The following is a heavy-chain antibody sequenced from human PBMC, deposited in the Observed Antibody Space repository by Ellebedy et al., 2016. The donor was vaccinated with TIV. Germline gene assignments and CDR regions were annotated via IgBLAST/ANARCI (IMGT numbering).Heavy chain of an antibody. D-gene: IGHD1-7*01. CDR2: IWYVGNNK. Sequence: PGGSLRLSCAASGFTFSSHGMHWVRQAPGKGLEWVAKIWYVGNNKYYADSVKDRFTISRDNSNNTLYLQMNSLRADDTAVYFCAAQFTYNGELQYWGQGTVVTVSS. V-gene: IGHV3-33*08. J-gene: IGHJ4*02. CDR3: AAQFTYNGELQY. CDR1: GFTFSSHG.